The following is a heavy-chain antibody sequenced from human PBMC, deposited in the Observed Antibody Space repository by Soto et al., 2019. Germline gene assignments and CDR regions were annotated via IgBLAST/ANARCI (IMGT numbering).Heavy chain of an antibody. CDR3: ASGMYYYDSSGYNDAFDI. J-gene: IGHJ3*02. V-gene: IGHV3-20*01. CDR2: INWNGGST. Sequence: GGSLRLSCAASGFTFDDYGMSWVRQAPGKGLEWVSGINWNGGSTGYADSVKGRFTISRDNAKNSLYLQMNSLRAEDTALYHCASGMYYYDSSGYNDAFDIWGQGTMVTVSS. D-gene: IGHD3-22*01. CDR1: GFTFDDYG.